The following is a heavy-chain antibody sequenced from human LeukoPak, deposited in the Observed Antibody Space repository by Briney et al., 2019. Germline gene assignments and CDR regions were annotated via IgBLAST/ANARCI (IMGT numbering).Heavy chain of an antibody. J-gene: IGHJ4*02. V-gene: IGHV4-39*07. CDR3: ARLRRSRLAEFDY. CDR2: IYYSGST. Sequence: SETLSLTCTVSGGSISSSSYYWGWIRQPPGKGLEWIGSIYYSGSTYYNPSLKSRVTISVDTSKNQFSLKLSSLTAADTAVYYCARLRRSRLAEFDYWGQGTLVTVSS. CDR1: GGSISSSSYY. D-gene: IGHD3-3*02.